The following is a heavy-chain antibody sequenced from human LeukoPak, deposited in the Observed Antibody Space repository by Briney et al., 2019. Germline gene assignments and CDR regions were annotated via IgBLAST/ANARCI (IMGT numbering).Heavy chain of an antibody. CDR3: AKGRYYDSSGYPIDY. Sequence: GGSLRLSCAASGFTFSSYWMSWVRQAPGKGLEWVANIKQDGSEKYFADSVKGRFTISRDTSKNTLYLQMNSLRAEDTAVYYCAKGRYYDSSGYPIDYWGQGTLVTVSS. CDR2: IKQDGSEK. V-gene: IGHV3-7*01. J-gene: IGHJ4*02. D-gene: IGHD3-22*01. CDR1: GFTFSSYW.